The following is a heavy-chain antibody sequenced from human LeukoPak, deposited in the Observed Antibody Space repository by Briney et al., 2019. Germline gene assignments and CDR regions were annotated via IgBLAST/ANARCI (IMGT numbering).Heavy chain of an antibody. CDR3: AHYRNLYAAMVP. D-gene: IGHD5-18*01. CDR2: INSGGGT. CDR1: GFTFSNYA. V-gene: IGHV3-23*01. J-gene: IGHJ5*02. Sequence: GGSLRLSCAASGFTFSNYAMSWVRQAPGKGLEWVSAINSGGGTYYADSVKGRFTISRDNSKNTLYLQMNSLRAEDTAVYYCAHYRNLYAAMVPRGQGTLVTVSS.